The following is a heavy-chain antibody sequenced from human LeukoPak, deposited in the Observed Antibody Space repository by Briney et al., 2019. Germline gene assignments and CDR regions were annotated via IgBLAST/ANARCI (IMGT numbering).Heavy chain of an antibody. V-gene: IGHV3-30*04. CDR3: RGLLPSLFDY. CDR1: GFTFSSYA. D-gene: IGHD3-22*01. Sequence: GGSLRLSCAASGFTFSSYAMHWVRQAPGKGLEWVAVISYDGSNKYYADSVKGRFTISRDNSKNTLYLQMNSLKTEDTAVYYCRGLLPSLFDYWGQGTLVTVSS. CDR2: ISYDGSNK. J-gene: IGHJ4*02.